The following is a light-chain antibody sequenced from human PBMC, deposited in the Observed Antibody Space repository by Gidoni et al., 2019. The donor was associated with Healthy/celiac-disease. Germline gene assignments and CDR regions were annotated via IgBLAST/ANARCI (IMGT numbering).Light chain of an antibody. CDR2: AAS. CDR1: QGISSY. Sequence: IQLTQSPSSLSASVGDRVTITCRASQGISSYLAWYQQKPGTAPKLLIDAASTLQSGVPSSISGSGSGTDFTLTISSMQPEDFATYYCQQLNSYPLTFGGGTKVEIK. CDR3: QQLNSYPLT. J-gene: IGKJ4*01. V-gene: IGKV1-9*01.